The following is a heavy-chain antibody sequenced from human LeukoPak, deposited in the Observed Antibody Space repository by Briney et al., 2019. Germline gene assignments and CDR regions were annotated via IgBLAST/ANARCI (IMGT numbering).Heavy chain of an antibody. J-gene: IGHJ5*02. V-gene: IGHV4-34*01. CDR3: ARGDDYGDYVGREYNWFDP. Sequence: GSLRLSCTASGFTFTDYYMSWIRQPPGKGLEWIGEINHSGSTNYNPSLKSRVTISVDTSKNQFSLKLSSVTAADTAVYYCARGDDYGDYVGREYNWFDPWGQGTLVTVSS. D-gene: IGHD4-17*01. CDR1: GFTFTDYY. CDR2: INHSGST.